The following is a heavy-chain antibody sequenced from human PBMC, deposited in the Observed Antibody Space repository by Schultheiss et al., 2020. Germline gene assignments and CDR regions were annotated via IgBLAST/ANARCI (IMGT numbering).Heavy chain of an antibody. D-gene: IGHD5-18*01. CDR3: AQDEVPGYSYGYEYYFDY. Sequence: GGSLRLSCVASGFTFDYYWMHWVRQDPRQGLVWVSAITSSGTSQYADSVKGRFTISRDNSKNTLYLQMNSLRAEDTAVYYCAQDEVPGYSYGYEYYFDYWGEGTLVTGSS. J-gene: IGHJ4*02. V-gene: IGHV3-23*05. CDR1: GFTFDYYW. CDR2: ITSSGTSQ.